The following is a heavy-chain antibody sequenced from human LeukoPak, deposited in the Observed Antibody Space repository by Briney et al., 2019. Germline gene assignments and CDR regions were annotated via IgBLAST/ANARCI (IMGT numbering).Heavy chain of an antibody. CDR1: CGFISGYF. Sequence: SETLSLTCTVSCGFISGYFWRWLRQPPGKGLEWSGNDSYRGSTNYNPSLQNRVSMSVDTSKNQFSLKLNSVTAADTAVYYCARRLGIGYCSGVSCYYYMDVWGKGTTVTVSS. J-gene: IGHJ6*03. D-gene: IGHD2-15*01. CDR3: ARRLGIGYCSGVSCYYYMDV. V-gene: IGHV4-59*13. CDR2: DSYRGST.